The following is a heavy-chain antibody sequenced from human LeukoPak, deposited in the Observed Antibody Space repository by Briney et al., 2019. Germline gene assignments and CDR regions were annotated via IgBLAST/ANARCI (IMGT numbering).Heavy chain of an antibody. D-gene: IGHD6-13*01. CDR2: IRQDGDTK. J-gene: IGHJ4*02. Sequence: PGGSLRLSCAASGFPFNAYWMTWVRQAPGKGLEGVANIRQDGDTKYYVDSVKGRFTISRDNARNSLYLQMNSLRAEDTAIYYCARSLPYGTTWYGRSDFWGQGTLVTVSS. CDR1: GFPFNAYW. V-gene: IGHV3-7*03. CDR3: ARSLPYGTTWYGRSDF.